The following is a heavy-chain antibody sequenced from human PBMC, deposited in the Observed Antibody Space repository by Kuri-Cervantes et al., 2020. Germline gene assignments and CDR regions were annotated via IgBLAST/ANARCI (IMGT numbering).Heavy chain of an antibody. V-gene: IGHV4-34*01. CDR2: INHSAST. CDR1: GGSFSAHY. D-gene: IGHD3-10*01. J-gene: IGHJ6*03. CDR3: ARGLRNYYGSGSYYKPTPRYYYIDV. Sequence: SETLSLTCAVYGGSFSAHYWTWIRQPPGEGLEWIGEINHSASTNYNPSLKGRVTISVDTSKNQFSLKLSSVTAADTAVYYCARGLRNYYGSGSYYKPTPRYYYIDVWGKGTTVTVSS.